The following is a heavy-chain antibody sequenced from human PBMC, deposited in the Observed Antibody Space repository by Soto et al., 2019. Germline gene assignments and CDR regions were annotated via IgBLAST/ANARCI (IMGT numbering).Heavy chain of an antibody. V-gene: IGHV4-31*03. J-gene: IGHJ4*02. Sequence: PSETLSLTCTVSGGSISNGGYYWSWIRQHPGKGLEWIGYIYYSGSTYYNPSLKSRVTISVDTSKNQFSLKLSSVTAADTAVYYCAAGGGLPRYYWGQGTLVTVSS. CDR1: GGSISNGGYY. CDR3: AAGGGLPRYY. CDR2: IYYSGST. D-gene: IGHD5-12*01.